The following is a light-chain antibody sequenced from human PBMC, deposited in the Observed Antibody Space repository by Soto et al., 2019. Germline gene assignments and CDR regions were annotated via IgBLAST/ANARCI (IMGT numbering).Light chain of an antibody. CDR3: CSYAGSYTWV. CDR1: SSDVGGYNY. V-gene: IGLV2-11*01. J-gene: IGLJ3*02. CDR2: DVS. Sequence: QSALTQPSSVSGSPGQSVTLSCTGTSSDVGGYNYVSWYQQHPGKAPKLESYDVSKRPSGVPDRFLGSKSGNTASLTISGLQAEDEADYFCCSYAGSYTWVFGGGTQLTVL.